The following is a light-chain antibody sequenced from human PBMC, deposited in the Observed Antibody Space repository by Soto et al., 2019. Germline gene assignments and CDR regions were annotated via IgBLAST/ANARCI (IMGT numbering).Light chain of an antibody. CDR1: QSVSSY. Sequence: IVLTQSPATLSLSAGERATLSCRASQSVSSYLAWYQQKPGQAPRLLIYDASNRATGIPARFSGSVSGTDGTITISSLQTEDGSVYYCQQRSNWPPTFGQGTRLEIK. V-gene: IGKV3-11*01. J-gene: IGKJ5*01. CDR2: DAS. CDR3: QQRSNWPPT.